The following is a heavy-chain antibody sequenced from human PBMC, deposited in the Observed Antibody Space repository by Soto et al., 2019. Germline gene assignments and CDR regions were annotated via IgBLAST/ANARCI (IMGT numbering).Heavy chain of an antibody. CDR3: ARLANRVVVISQGMDV. CDR1: GGSISSSSYY. Sequence: SETLSLTCTVSGGSISSSSYYWGWIRQPPGKGLEWIGSIYYSGSTYYNPSLKSRVTISVDTSKNQFSLKLSSVTAADTAVYYCARLANRVVVISQGMDVWGQGTTVTV. V-gene: IGHV4-39*01. CDR2: IYYSGST. J-gene: IGHJ6*02. D-gene: IGHD3-22*01.